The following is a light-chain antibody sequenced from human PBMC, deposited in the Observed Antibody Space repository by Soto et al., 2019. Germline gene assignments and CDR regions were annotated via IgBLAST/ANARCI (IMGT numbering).Light chain of an antibody. J-gene: IGLJ1*01. CDR1: SSNIGAGYD. CDR2: GNS. V-gene: IGLV1-40*01. Sequence: QSGLTQPPSVSGGPGQRVTISCTGSSSNIGAGYDVHWYQQLPGTAPKLLIYGNSNRPSGVPDRFSGSKSGTSASLAITGLQAEDEADYYCQSYDSSLSGDVFGTGTKGTVL. CDR3: QSYDSSLSGDV.